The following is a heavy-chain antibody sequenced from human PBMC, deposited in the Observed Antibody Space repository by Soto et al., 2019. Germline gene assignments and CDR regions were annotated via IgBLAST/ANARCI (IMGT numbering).Heavy chain of an antibody. J-gene: IGHJ4*02. CDR1: GGTFNTYA. CDR3: AREVQVHTPAFVY. D-gene: IGHD3-10*01. V-gene: IGHV1-69*19. CDR2: ISPMLGAA. Sequence: QVQLVQSGAEMKKPGSSVKVSCQSSGGTFNTYAMNWVRQAPGQGPEWMGDISPMLGAANYAPKFQGRVTITADESTGTSYMQLSSLTPEDTALYFCAREVQVHTPAFVYWGQGTLVTVSS.